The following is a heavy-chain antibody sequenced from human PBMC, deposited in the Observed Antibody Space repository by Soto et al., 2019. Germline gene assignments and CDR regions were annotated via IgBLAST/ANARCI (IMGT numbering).Heavy chain of an antibody. J-gene: IGHJ6*03. Sequence: GGSLRLSCAASGFTSSDHYMDWVRQAPGKGLEWVGRSRDKPNSYTTEYAASVKGRFTISRDDSKNSLYLHMNSLKTEDTAVYYCARDIVVVVAATRHYSMDVWGKGTTVTVSS. D-gene: IGHD2-15*01. CDR3: ARDIVVVVAATRHYSMDV. V-gene: IGHV3-72*01. CDR2: SRDKPNSYTT. CDR1: GFTSSDHY.